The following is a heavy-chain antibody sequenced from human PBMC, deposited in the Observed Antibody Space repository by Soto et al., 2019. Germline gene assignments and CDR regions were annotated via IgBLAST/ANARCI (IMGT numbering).Heavy chain of an antibody. V-gene: IGHV3-30*18. CDR3: AKGGYSYGSPLYYYGMDV. J-gene: IGHJ6*02. CDR2: ISYDGSNK. Sequence: PGGSLRLSCAASGFTFSSYGMHWVRQAPGKGLEWVAVISYDGSNKYYADSVKGRFTISRDNSKNTLYLQMNSLRAEDTAVYYCAKGGYSYGSPLYYYGMDVWGQGTTVTVSS. D-gene: IGHD5-18*01. CDR1: GFTFSSYG.